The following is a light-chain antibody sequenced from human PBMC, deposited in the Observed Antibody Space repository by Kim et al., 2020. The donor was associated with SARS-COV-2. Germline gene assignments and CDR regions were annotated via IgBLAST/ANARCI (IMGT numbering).Light chain of an antibody. Sequence: SSELTQDPAVSVALGQTVRITCQGDSLRSYYASWYQQKPGQAPVLVIYGKNNRTSGIPDRFSGSSSGNTASLTINGAQAEDEADYYCNSRDSSGNRVFGG. V-gene: IGLV3-19*01. CDR2: GKN. CDR1: SLRSYY. J-gene: IGLJ2*01. CDR3: NSRDSSGNRV.